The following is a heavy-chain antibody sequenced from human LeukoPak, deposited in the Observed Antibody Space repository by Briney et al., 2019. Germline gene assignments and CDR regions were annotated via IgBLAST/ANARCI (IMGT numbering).Heavy chain of an antibody. Sequence: SETLSLTCTVSGGSISSSSYYWGWIRQPPGEGLEWIGSIFYSGSTYYNPSLKSRVTISVDTPKNQFSLKLSSVTAADTAVYYCARNVAVVGTVDYWGQGTLVTVSS. CDR2: IFYSGST. J-gene: IGHJ4*02. D-gene: IGHD6-13*01. CDR1: GGSISSSSYY. CDR3: ARNVAVVGTVDY. V-gene: IGHV4-39*01.